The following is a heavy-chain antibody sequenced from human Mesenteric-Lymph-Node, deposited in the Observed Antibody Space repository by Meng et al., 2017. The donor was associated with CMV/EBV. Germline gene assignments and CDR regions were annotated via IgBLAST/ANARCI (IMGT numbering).Heavy chain of an antibody. V-gene: IGHV1-69*02. Sequence: SVKVSCKTSGGGFSNFTVNWVRQAPGQGLEWMGRITPILGITNYAQKFQARFTISADKSTSTAYMEVASLRSEDTAVYYCARFATYYYGSFDSWGQGTLVTVSS. D-gene: IGHD3-10*01. CDR1: GGGFSNFT. CDR3: ARFATYYYGSFDS. J-gene: IGHJ4*02. CDR2: ITPILGIT.